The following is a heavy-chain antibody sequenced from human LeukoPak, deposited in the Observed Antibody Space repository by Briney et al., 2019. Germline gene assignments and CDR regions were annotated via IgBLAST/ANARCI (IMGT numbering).Heavy chain of an antibody. CDR1: GFTFSSYA. J-gene: IGHJ4*02. D-gene: IGHD3-10*01. CDR3: AKDLGSRVWFGELSYFDY. Sequence: PGGSLRLSCAASGFTFSSYAMSWVRQAPGKGLEWVSAISGSGGSTYYADSVKGRFTISRDNSKNTLYLQMNSLRAEDTAVYYCAKDLGSRVWFGELSYFDYWGQGTLVTVSS. V-gene: IGHV3-23*01. CDR2: ISGSGGST.